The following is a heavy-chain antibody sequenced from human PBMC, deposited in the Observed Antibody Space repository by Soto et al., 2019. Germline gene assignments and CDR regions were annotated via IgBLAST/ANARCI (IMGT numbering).Heavy chain of an antibody. V-gene: IGHV3-48*02. CDR3: ARDPGEWSTFPYYFDY. D-gene: IGHD3-3*01. CDR1: GFTCSTYS. CDR2: ISSSSSTI. Sequence: EVQLVESGGGLVQPGGSLRLSCAASGFTCSTYSMNWVRQAPGKGLEWVSYISSSSSTIYYADSVKGRFTISRDNAKNSLYRQMNSLRDEDTAVYYGARDPGEWSTFPYYFDYWAREPWSPSPQ. J-gene: IGHJ4*02.